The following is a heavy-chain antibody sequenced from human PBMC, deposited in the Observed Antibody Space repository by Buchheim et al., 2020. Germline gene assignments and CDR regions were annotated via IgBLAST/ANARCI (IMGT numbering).Heavy chain of an antibody. CDR2: INPNSGGT. CDR3: ARGVVHYDSSGRRTYYYYGMDV. J-gene: IGHJ6*02. CDR1: GYTFTGYY. D-gene: IGHD3-22*01. Sequence: QVQLVQSGAEVKKPGASVKVSCKASGYTFTGYYMHWVRQAPGQGLEWMGWINPNSGGTNYAQKFQGWVTMTRDTSISTAYMELSRLRSDDTAVYYCARGVVHYDSSGRRTYYYYGMDVWGQGTT. V-gene: IGHV1-2*04.